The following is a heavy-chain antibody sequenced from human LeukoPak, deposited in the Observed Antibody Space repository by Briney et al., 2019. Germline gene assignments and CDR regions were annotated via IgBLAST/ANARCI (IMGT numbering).Heavy chain of an antibody. CDR1: GFTFSSYS. CDR2: ISSSSSYI. V-gene: IGHV3-21*01. J-gene: IGHJ3*02. Sequence: GGSLRLSCAASGFTFSSYSMNLVRQAPGKGLEWVSSISSSSSYIYYADSVKGRFTISRDNAKNSLYLQMNSLRAEDTAVYYCARVLVVVAATDHDAFDIWGQGTMVTVSS. CDR3: ARVLVVVAATDHDAFDI. D-gene: IGHD2-15*01.